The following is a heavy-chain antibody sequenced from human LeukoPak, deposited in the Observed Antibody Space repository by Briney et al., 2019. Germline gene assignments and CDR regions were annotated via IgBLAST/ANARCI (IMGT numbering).Heavy chain of an antibody. J-gene: IGHJ4*02. D-gene: IGHD6-6*01. CDR1: GYTFSSHD. CDR2: MNPNSGNT. Sequence: ASVKVSCKASGYTFSSHDINWVRQATGQGPEWMGWMNPNSGNTGYAQKFQGRVTMTRDTSITTAYMELSSLRSEDTAVYYCASLLPGYSSSSGLDYWGQGTLVTVSS. V-gene: IGHV1-8*01. CDR3: ASLLPGYSSSSGLDY.